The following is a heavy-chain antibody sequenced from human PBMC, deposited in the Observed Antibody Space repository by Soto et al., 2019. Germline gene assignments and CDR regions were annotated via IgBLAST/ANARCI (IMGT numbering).Heavy chain of an antibody. D-gene: IGHD3-10*01. Sequence: SQTLSLTCAISGDSVSNNSVAWNWVRQSPSRGLEWLGKTYYRSKWHYDYAPSVRSRITINPDTSKNHFSLQLNSVSPEDAAVYYCARTLRGRGVKYFDDWGQGTLVTVSS. CDR2: TYYRSKWHY. CDR3: ARTLRGRGVKYFDD. CDR1: GDSVSNNSVA. J-gene: IGHJ4*02. V-gene: IGHV6-1*01.